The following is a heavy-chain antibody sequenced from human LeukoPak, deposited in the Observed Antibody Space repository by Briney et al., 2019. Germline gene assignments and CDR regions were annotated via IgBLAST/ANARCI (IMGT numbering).Heavy chain of an antibody. Sequence: ASVKVSCKASGYTFTSYGISWVRQAPGPGLEWMGWISAYNGNTNYAQKLQGRVTMTTDTSTSTAYMELRSLRSDDTAVYYCARGNRYSSSWYFDYWGQGTLVTVSS. CDR1: GYTFTSYG. D-gene: IGHD6-13*01. V-gene: IGHV1-18*01. CDR2: ISAYNGNT. J-gene: IGHJ4*02. CDR3: ARGNRYSSSWYFDY.